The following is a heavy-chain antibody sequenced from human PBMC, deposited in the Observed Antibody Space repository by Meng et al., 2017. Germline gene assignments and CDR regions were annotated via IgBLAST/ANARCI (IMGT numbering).Heavy chain of an antibody. V-gene: IGHV1-8*01. CDR3: ARLGARGYSGYTPYYFDY. CDR1: GYTFTSYD. J-gene: IGHJ4*02. D-gene: IGHD5-12*01. CDR2: MNPNSGNT. Sequence: QGQLVQSGAEVKKPGASVKFSCKASGYTFTSYDINWVRQATGQGLEWMGWMNPNSGNTGYAQKFQGRVTMTRNTSISTAYMELSSLRSEDTAVYYCARLGARGYSGYTPYYFDYWGQGTLVTVSS.